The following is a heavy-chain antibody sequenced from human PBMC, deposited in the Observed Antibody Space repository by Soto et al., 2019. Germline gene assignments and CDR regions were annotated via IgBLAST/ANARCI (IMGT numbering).Heavy chain of an antibody. Sequence: ASVKVSCKASGYTFTSYYMHWVRQAPGQGLEWMGIINPSGGSTSYAQKFQGRVTMTRDTSTSTVYMELSSLRSEDTAVYYYAGNYYYYGMDVWGQGTTVTVSS. V-gene: IGHV1-46*03. CDR1: GYTFTSYY. J-gene: IGHJ6*02. CDR3: AGNYYYYGMDV. CDR2: INPSGGST.